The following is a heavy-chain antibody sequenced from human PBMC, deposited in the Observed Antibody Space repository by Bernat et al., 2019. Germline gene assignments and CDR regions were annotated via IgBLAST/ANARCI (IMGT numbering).Heavy chain of an antibody. V-gene: IGHV4-34*01. CDR2: INHSGST. J-gene: IGHJ4*02. CDR3: ARQPNEGSWYNYFDS. D-gene: IGHD6-13*01. CDR1: GGSFSGYY. Sequence: QVQLQQWGAGLLKPSETLSLTCAVYGGSFSGYYWSWIRQPPGKGLEWIGEINHSGSTNYNPSLKSRVTISVDTSKNQFSLKVSSVTAADTAVYYCARQPNEGSWYNYFDSWGRGALVIVSS.